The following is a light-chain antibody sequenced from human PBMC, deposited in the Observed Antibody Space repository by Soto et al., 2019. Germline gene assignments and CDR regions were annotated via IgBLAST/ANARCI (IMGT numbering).Light chain of an antibody. CDR2: AAS. J-gene: IGKJ1*01. V-gene: IGKV1-8*01. CDR3: QQYYSYPQT. Sequence: AIRMTQSPSSFSASTGDRVTITCRTSQGISSYLAWYQQKPGKAPKLLIYAASHLQSGVPSRFSGSGSGTDFTLTIRCLQSEDFATYYCQQYYSYPQTFGQGTKVEIK. CDR1: QGISSY.